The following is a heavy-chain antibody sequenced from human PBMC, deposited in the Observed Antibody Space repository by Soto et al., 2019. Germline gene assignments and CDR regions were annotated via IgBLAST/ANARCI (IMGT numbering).Heavy chain of an antibody. CDR2: IYYSGST. CDR1: GGSISSYY. Sequence: SETLSLTCTVSGGSISSYYWSWIRQPPGKGLEWIGYIYYSGSTNYNPSLKSRVTISVDTSKNQFSLKLSSVTVADTAVYYCARHSSGYFNWFDPWGQGTLVTAPQ. CDR3: ARHSSGYFNWFDP. J-gene: IGHJ5*02. D-gene: IGHD3-22*01. V-gene: IGHV4-59*01.